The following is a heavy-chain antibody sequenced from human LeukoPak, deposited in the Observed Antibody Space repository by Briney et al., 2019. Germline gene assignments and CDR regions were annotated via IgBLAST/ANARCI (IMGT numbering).Heavy chain of an antibody. CDR2: IYYSGST. V-gene: IGHV4-59*13. CDR1: GGSFSSYY. CDR3: ARTGRGVGALLSDY. J-gene: IGHJ4*02. Sequence: SETLSLTCTVSGGSFSSYYWSWIRQPPGKGLEWFGYIYYSGSTNYNPSLKSRVIISVDTSKNQFSLKLSSVTAADTAVYYCARTGRGVGALLSDYWGQGTLVTVSS. D-gene: IGHD1-26*01.